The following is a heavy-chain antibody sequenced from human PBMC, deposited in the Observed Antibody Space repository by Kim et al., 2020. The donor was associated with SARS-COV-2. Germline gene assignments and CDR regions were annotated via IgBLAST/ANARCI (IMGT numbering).Heavy chain of an antibody. CDR2: ISSSRRYI. CDR1: GFTFSRDS. Sequence: GGSLRLSCAASGFTFSRDSMSWVRQAPGKGLEWVAPISSSRRYIYNAAAEKGCSTISRDTAKNSLHLQMNSLSADDTAEYYCARTAQQYSSRYGMDDWS. V-gene: IGHV3-21*01. D-gene: IGHD6-13*01. J-gene: IGHJ6*02. CDR3: ARTAQQYSSRYGMDD.